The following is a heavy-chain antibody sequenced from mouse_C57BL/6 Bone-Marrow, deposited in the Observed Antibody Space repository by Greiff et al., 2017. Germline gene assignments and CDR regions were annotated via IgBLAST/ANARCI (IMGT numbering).Heavy chain of an antibody. CDR2: IYPRSGYT. V-gene: IGHV1-81*01. CDR1: GYTFTSYG. J-gene: IGHJ4*01. Sequence: QVQLQQSGAELARPGASVKLSCKASGYTFTSYGISWVKQRTGQGLEWIGEIYPRSGYTYYNEKFKGKATLTAEKSSSTAYMELRRLTSEDSAVYFCARCDWAMDDWGQGTTVTVAS. D-gene: IGHD4-1*01. CDR3: ARCDWAMDD.